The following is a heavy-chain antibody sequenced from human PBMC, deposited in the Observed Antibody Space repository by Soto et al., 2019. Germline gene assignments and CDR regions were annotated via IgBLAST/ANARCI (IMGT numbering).Heavy chain of an antibody. D-gene: IGHD1-26*01. Sequence: GGSLRLSCPASGFSFSGYGMHWVRQAPGKGLEWVAVIWYDGSSKYYAESVKGRFNISRDNSKNTLYVQMNSLTVEDTAVYYCARAEYTGSYLDACDVWGQGTMVTVSS. CDR3: ARAEYTGSYLDACDV. V-gene: IGHV3-33*03. CDR1: GFSFSGYG. J-gene: IGHJ3*01. CDR2: IWYDGSSK.